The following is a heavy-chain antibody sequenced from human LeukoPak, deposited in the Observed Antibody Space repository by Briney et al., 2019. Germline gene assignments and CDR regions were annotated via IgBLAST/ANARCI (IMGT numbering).Heavy chain of an antibody. CDR3: ARPSSGNPLY. CDR2: IFPGDSDT. J-gene: IGHJ4*02. D-gene: IGHD3-3*01. CDR1: GYIFTSYW. Sequence: GESLKISCKASGYIFTSYWIAWVRQMPGKGLQWIGIIFPGDSDTRYSPSFQGQVTISADKSISTAYLQWSSLKASDTAMYYCARPSSGNPLYWGQGTLVTVSS. V-gene: IGHV5-51*01.